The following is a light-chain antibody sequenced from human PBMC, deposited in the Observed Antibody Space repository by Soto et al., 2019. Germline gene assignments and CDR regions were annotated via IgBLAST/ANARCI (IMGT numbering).Light chain of an antibody. V-gene: IGKV1-5*01. J-gene: IGKJ1*01. CDR1: ESMSNC. CDR3: QQCHRYLT. CDR2: GAS. Sequence: DIHMTQSPSTLSASVGYIFTITCRASESMSNCLAWYQQKPGKAPKLLISGASSLQSGVPSRLSGSASGTEFTLTISSLKPDDTATYYCQQCHRYLTFGQGTQVDIK.